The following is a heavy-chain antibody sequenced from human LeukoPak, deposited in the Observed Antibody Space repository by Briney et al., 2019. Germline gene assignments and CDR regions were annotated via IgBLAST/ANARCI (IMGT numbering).Heavy chain of an antibody. CDR3: ARDCSSTSCYRSGLDS. D-gene: IGHD2-2*01. V-gene: IGHV3-74*01. Sequence: GGSLRLSCAASGFTFSSYWMHWVRQAPGKGLVWVSRINNDGSSTNYADSVKGRFTISRDNAKNTLYLQMNSLGAEDTAVYYCARDCSSTSCYRSGLDSWGQGTLVTVSS. CDR1: GFTFSSYW. J-gene: IGHJ5*01. CDR2: INNDGSST.